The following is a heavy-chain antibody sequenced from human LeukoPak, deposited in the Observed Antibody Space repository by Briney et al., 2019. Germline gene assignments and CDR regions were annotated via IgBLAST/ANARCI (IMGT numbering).Heavy chain of an antibody. CDR2: ISAYNGNT. J-gene: IGHJ6*04. Sequence: ASVKVSCKASGYTFTSYGISWVRQAPGQGLEWMGWISAYNGNTNYAQKLQGRVTMTTDTSTSTAYMELRSLRSDDTAVYYCARDKSYNDILTGYYYYYGMDVWGKGTTVTVSS. CDR1: GYTFTSYG. CDR3: ARDKSYNDILTGYYYYYGMDV. D-gene: IGHD3-9*01. V-gene: IGHV1-18*04.